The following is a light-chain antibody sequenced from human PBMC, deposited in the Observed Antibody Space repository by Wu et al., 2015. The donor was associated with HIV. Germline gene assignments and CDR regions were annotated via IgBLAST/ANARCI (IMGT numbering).Light chain of an antibody. J-gene: IGKJ2*03. CDR1: QSISNN. V-gene: IGKV3-11*01. CDR3: QQRRNWPRS. Sequence: EIVMTQSPATLSVSPGEGATLSCRASQSISNNLAWYQQKPGQAPRLLIYDASNRATGIPARFSGSGSGTDFTLTISSLEPEDFAVYYCQQRRNWPRSFGQGTKLEIK. CDR2: DAS.